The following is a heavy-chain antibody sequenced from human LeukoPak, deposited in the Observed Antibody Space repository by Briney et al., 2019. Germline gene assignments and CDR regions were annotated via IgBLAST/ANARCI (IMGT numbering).Heavy chain of an antibody. CDR1: GGSISSYY. V-gene: IGHV4-59*01. D-gene: IGHD4-17*01. CDR2: IYYSGST. CDR3: ARESQDYGDYALFDY. J-gene: IGHJ4*02. Sequence: PSETLSLTCTVSGGSISSYYWSWIRQPPGKGLEWIGYIYYSGSTNYNPSLKSRVTISVDTSKNQFSLKLSSVTAADTAVYYCARESQDYGDYALFDYWGQGTLVTVSS.